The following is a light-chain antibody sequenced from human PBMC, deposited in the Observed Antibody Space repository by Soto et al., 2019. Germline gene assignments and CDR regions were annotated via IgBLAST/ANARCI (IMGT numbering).Light chain of an antibody. J-gene: IGLJ1*01. CDR2: EVS. CDR1: SSDVGGYNY. V-gene: IGLV2-8*01. Sequence: QSVLTQPPSASGSPGQSVTISCTGTSSDVGGYNYVSWYQQLPGKAPKLMIYEVSKRPSGVPDRFSGSKSGNTASLTVSGLQADDEADYYCSSYAGSNRVFGTGTKLTVL. CDR3: SSYAGSNRV.